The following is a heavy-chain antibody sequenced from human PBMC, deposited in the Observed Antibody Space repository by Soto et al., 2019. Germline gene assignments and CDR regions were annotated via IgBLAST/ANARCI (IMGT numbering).Heavy chain of an antibody. CDR1: GFTFSSYW. D-gene: IGHD2-15*01. CDR2: INSDGSST. V-gene: IGHV3-74*01. Sequence: EVQLVESGGGLVQPGGSLRLSCAASGFTFSSYWMHWVRQAPGKGLVWVSRINSDGSSTSYSDSVKGRFTISRENAKNTLYLQMNSLRAEDTAVYYCVRKSLVVAAATREDYWGQGTLVTVSS. CDR3: VRKSLVVAAATREDY. J-gene: IGHJ4*02.